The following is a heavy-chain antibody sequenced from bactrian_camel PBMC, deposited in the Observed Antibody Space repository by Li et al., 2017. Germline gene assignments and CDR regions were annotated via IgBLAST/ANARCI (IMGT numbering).Heavy chain of an antibody. D-gene: IGHD6*01. Sequence: HVQLVESGGGSVKAGGSLRLSCVVSGHTSSRFCMGWFRQGSKKEREGVATIDSAGNLNYSESVKGRFSISKDYPKSTVYLQMDSLKPEDTAMYYCAARGHDGGFWYRETAFRAWGQGTQVTVSS. CDR3: AARGHDGGFWYRETAFRA. J-gene: IGHJ6*01. CDR1: GHTSSRFC. CDR2: IDSAGNL. V-gene: IGHV3S53*01.